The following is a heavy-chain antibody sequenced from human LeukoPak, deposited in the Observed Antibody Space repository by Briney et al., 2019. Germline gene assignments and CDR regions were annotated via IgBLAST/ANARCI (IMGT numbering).Heavy chain of an antibody. CDR1: GGSISSYY. D-gene: IGHD5-24*01. CDR2: IYYSGST. J-gene: IGHJ3*02. CDR3: ARAGRWLQSPHAFDI. Sequence: PSETLSLTCTVSGGSISSYYWSWIRQPPGKGLEWIGYIYYSGSTNYNPSLKSRVTISVDTSKNQFSLKLSSVTAADTAVYYCARAGRWLQSPHAFDIWGQGTMVTVSS. V-gene: IGHV4-59*01.